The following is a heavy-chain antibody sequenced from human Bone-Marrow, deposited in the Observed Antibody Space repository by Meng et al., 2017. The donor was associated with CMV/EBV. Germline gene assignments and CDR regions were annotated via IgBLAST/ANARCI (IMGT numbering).Heavy chain of an antibody. V-gene: IGHV3-33*01. D-gene: IGHD3-10*01. CDR2: IWYDGSNK. CDR1: GFTFSSYG. J-gene: IGHJ6*02. Sequence: GGSLRLSCAASGFTFSSYGMHWVRQAPGKGLEWVAVIWYDGSNKYYADSVKGRFTISRDNSKNTLYLQMNSLRAEDTAVYYCARDKRAMVPYSYYYYYGMDVWGQGTTVTVSS. CDR3: ARDKRAMVPYSYYYYYGMDV.